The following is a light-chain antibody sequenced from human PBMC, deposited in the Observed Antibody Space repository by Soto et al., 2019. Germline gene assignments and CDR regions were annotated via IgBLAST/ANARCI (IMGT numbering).Light chain of an antibody. CDR3: QQSYSDPRT. CDR2: AAS. Sequence: DIPMTQSPSSLPASVGDRVTITCRASQSITNYLSWYQQRPGKAPKLLIHAASNLQSGVPSRFSGSGSETDFRLTISSLQPEDFATYYCQQSYSDPRTFGQVTKVEIK. CDR1: QSITNY. J-gene: IGKJ2*01. V-gene: IGKV1-39*01.